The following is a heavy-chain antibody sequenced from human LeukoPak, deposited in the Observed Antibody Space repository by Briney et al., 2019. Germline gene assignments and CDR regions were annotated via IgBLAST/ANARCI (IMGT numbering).Heavy chain of an antibody. V-gene: IGHV3-21*04. CDR3: AKDRRSLNSGYSLPFDY. Sequence: GGSLRLSCAASGFTFSSYSMNWVRQAPGKGLEWVSSISSSSSYIYYADSVKGRFTISRDNSKNTLYLQMNSLRAEDTAVYYCAKDRRSLNSGYSLPFDYWGQGTLVTVSS. CDR2: ISSSSSYI. CDR1: GFTFSSYS. D-gene: IGHD3-22*01. J-gene: IGHJ4*02.